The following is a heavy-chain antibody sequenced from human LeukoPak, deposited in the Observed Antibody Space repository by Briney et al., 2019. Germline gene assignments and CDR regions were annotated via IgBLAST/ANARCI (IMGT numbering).Heavy chain of an antibody. Sequence: GGSLRLSCAASGFTFDDYASHWVRQAPGKGLEWVSGISWNSGSIGYADSVKGRFTISRDNAKNSLYLQMNSLRAEDTALYYCAKDILYYYDSSGSYAPSWGQGTLVTVSS. CDR3: AKDILYYYDSSGSYAPS. D-gene: IGHD3-22*01. CDR1: GFTFDDYA. J-gene: IGHJ5*02. CDR2: ISWNSGSI. V-gene: IGHV3-9*01.